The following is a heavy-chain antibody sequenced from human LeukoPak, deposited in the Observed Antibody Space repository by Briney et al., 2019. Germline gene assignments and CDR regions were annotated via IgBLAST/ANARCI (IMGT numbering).Heavy chain of an antibody. CDR1: GFTFDDYA. CDR2: SSWNSGSI. D-gene: IGHD3-3*01. J-gene: IGHJ4*02. CDR3: AKSSNYDFWSGSEIDY. V-gene: IGHV3-9*01. Sequence: GGSLRLSCAASGFTFDDYAMHLVRQAPGKGLEWVSGSSWNSGSIGYADSVKGRFTISRDNAKNSLYLQMNSLRAEDTALYYCAKSSNYDFWSGSEIDYWGQGTLVTVSS.